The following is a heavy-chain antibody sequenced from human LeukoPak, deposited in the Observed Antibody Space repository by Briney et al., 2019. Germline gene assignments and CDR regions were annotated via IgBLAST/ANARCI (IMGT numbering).Heavy chain of an antibody. Sequence: PGESLRLSCAASGFTFSSYEMNWVRQAPGKGLEWVANIKKDGSENYYVDSVKGRFTISRDNAKKSLYLQMKSLRAEDTAVYYCARHLSGVTGYSYGRGIDYWGQGTLVTVSS. D-gene: IGHD5-18*01. J-gene: IGHJ4*02. CDR2: IKKDGSEN. V-gene: IGHV3-7*01. CDR3: ARHLSGVTGYSYGRGIDY. CDR1: GFTFSSYE.